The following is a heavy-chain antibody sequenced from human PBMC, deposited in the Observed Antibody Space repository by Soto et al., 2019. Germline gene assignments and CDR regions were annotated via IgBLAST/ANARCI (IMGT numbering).Heavy chain of an antibody. CDR1: GVSVRSGVYY. J-gene: IGHJ4*02. Sequence: TLSLTCTVSGVSVRSGVYYWTWIRQYPGKGLEWIGYIDNGGNTFYNPSLTGRVGISVDTSKNQFSLNLQSVTAADTAFYFCAGAVSDFDVRRYRTAYYDQWGQGILVTVSS. CDR2: IDNGGNT. D-gene: IGHD3-10*02. CDR3: AGAVSDFDVRRYRTAYYDQ. V-gene: IGHV4-31*03.